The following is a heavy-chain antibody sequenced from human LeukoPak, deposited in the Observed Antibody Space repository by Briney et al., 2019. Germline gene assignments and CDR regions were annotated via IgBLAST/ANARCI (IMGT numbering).Heavy chain of an antibody. CDR2: ISAYNGNT. CDR1: GYTFTSYG. D-gene: IGHD3-10*01. V-gene: IGHV1-18*01. CDR3: ARVGAWFGELLATYNWFDP. Sequence: ASVKVSCKASGYTFTSYGISWVRQAPGQGLEWMGWISAYNGNTNYAQKLQGRVTMTTGTSTSTAYMELRSLRSDDTAVYYCARVGAWFGELLATYNWFDPWGQGTLVTVSS. J-gene: IGHJ5*02.